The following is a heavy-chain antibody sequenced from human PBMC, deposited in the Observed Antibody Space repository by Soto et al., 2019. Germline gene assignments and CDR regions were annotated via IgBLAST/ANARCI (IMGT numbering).Heavy chain of an antibody. V-gene: IGHV4-31*03. CDR1: GGSISSGGYY. Sequence: QVQLQESGPGLVKPSQTLSLTCTVSGGSISSGGYYWSWIRQHPGKGLEWIGYIYYSGSTYYNPSLKSRVTISVDTSKHQFSLKLSSVTAADTAVYYCARGVLRYFDWLLADAFDIWGQGTMVTVSS. J-gene: IGHJ3*02. CDR2: IYYSGST. D-gene: IGHD3-9*01. CDR3: ARGVLRYFDWLLADAFDI.